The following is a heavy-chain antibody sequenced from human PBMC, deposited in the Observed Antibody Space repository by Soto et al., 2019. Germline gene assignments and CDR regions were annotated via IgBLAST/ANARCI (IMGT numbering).Heavy chain of an antibody. J-gene: IGHJ4*02. CDR3: ASHYDSGGYYYRGLDY. CDR2: IIPIFGTA. D-gene: IGHD3-22*01. CDR1: GGTFNSYA. V-gene: IGHV1-69*12. Sequence: QVPLVQSGAEVKKPGSSVKVSCKASGGTFNSYAISWVRQAPGQGLEWMGGIIPIFGTADYAQKFQGRVTITAVESTSTAYMELSSLRSEDTAVYYCASHYDSGGYYYRGLDYWGQGTLVTVSS.